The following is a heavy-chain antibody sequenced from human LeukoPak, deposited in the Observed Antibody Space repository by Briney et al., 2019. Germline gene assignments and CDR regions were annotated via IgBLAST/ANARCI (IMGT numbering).Heavy chain of an antibody. V-gene: IGHV3-49*04. D-gene: IGHD5-18*01. CDR2: IRSKANGGTT. CDR3: TRDRGYSYGYGDY. Sequence: GRCLRLSCTASGFTFGDYAMSWVRQAPGKGLEWVGFIRSKANGGTTEYAASVKGRFTISRDDSKSIAYLQMNSLKNEDTAVYYCTRDRGYSYGYGDYWGQGTLVTVSS. CDR1: GFTFGDYA. J-gene: IGHJ4*02.